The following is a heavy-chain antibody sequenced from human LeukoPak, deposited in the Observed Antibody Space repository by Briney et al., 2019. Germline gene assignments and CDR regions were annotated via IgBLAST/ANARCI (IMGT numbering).Heavy chain of an antibody. Sequence: ASVKVSCKASGYTFTDYFIHWVRQAPGQSLEWMGWIGPKSGATSYSRKFQGRVTVTRDTSISTAYMELGRLRSDHTAVYYCGINRLGKALDIWGQGTMVTVSS. J-gene: IGHJ3*02. V-gene: IGHV1-2*02. CDR1: GYTFTDYF. CDR2: IGPKSGAT. CDR3: GINRLGKALDI. D-gene: IGHD7-27*01.